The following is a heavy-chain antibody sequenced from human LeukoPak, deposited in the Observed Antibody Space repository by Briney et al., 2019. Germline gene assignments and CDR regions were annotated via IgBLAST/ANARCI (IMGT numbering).Heavy chain of an antibody. D-gene: IGHD5-24*01. CDR3: ARLRGLEMATISYFDY. Sequence: SETLSLTCTVSGGSISSSSYYWGWIRQPPGKGLEWIGSIYYSGSTYYNPSLKSRVTISVDTSKNQFSLKLSSVTAADTAVYYCARLRGLEMATISYFDYWGQGTLVTVSS. V-gene: IGHV4-39*01. CDR1: GGSISSSSYY. J-gene: IGHJ4*02. CDR2: IYYSGST.